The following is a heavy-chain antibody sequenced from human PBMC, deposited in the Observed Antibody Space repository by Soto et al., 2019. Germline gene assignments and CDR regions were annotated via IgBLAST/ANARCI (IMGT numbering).Heavy chain of an antibody. CDR2: ISAYNGNT. D-gene: IGHD4-17*01. Sequence: GASVKVSCKASGDTFTSYGISCVRRAPGQGLEWMGWISAYNGNTNYAQKLQGRVTMTTDTSTSTAYMELRSLRSDDTAVYYCARSLGDYDAFDIWGQGTMVTVSS. CDR1: GDTFTSYG. J-gene: IGHJ3*02. V-gene: IGHV1-18*01. CDR3: ARSLGDYDAFDI.